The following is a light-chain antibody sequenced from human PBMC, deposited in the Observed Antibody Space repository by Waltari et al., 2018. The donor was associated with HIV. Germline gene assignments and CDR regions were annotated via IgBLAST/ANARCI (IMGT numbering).Light chain of an antibody. Sequence: DIQMTQSPSSVSASVGDRVTITCRASQGIGNWLTWYQQKPGKAPKLLIFAASSLLRGVPVRFSGRGSGTDFTLTISSLQPEDFASYFCQQASSFPLTFGGGTKVEIK. J-gene: IGKJ4*01. V-gene: IGKV1-12*01. CDR1: QGIGNW. CDR3: QQASSFPLT. CDR2: AAS.